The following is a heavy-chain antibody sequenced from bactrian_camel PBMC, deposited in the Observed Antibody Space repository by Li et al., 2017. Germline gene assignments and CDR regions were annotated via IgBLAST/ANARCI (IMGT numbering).Heavy chain of an antibody. CDR3: AAGYRRGGWSREANFDY. Sequence: QLVESGGGSVQAGGSLRLSCIVSGFTYSSFCMGWFRQVPGKEREGLAAIGSDGSTTYAVSVKGRFAISHGNAKNTVNLQMNSLKPEDTAMYYCAAGYRRGGWSREANFDYWGRGTQVTVS. CDR2: IGSDGST. J-gene: IGHJ6*01. V-gene: IGHV3S55*01. D-gene: IGHD6*01. CDR1: GFTYSSFC.